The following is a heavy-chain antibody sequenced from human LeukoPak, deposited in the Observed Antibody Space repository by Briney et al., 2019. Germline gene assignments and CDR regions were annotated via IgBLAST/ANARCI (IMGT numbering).Heavy chain of an antibody. V-gene: IGHV4-39*07. CDR2: IYXSGST. J-gene: IGHJ4*02. D-gene: IGHD2-8*01. CDR3: ARKVYAASLDY. CDR1: XGXXSXXXXX. Sequence: SETLSLTCTVSXGXXSXXXXXXGXXXQPXXXGXEXXGSIYXSGSTXYNPSLKSRVTISVDTSKNQFSLKLSSVTAADTAVYYCARKVYAASLDYWGQGTLVTVSS.